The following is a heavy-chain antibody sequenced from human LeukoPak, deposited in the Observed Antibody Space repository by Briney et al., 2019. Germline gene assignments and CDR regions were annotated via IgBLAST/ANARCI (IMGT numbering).Heavy chain of an antibody. CDR1: GFTFSSYE. V-gene: IGHV3-48*03. CDR3: ARTYYYDSGGYYA. J-gene: IGHJ4*02. Sequence: GGSLRLSCAASGFTFSSYEMNWVRQAPGKGLEWVSYISSSGSTIYYADSVKGRFTISRDNAKNSLYLQMNSLRAEDTAVYYCARTYYYDSGGYYAWGQGTLVTVSS. CDR2: ISSSGSTI. D-gene: IGHD3-22*01.